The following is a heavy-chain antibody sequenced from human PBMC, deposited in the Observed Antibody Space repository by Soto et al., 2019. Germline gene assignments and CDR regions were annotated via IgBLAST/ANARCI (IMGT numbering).Heavy chain of an antibody. CDR3: ARDDDYVDNGLDY. V-gene: IGHV4-31*03. CDR2: TYNSVST. Sequence: TLSLTCTVSGGSISRGGYYWSWIRQNPGKGLEWIGYTYNSVSTYYNPSLKSRVTISVDNSKNTLYLEMSSLRADDTAVYYCARDDDYVDNGLDYWGQGTLVTVSS. CDR1: GGSISRGGYY. J-gene: IGHJ4*02. D-gene: IGHD4-17*01.